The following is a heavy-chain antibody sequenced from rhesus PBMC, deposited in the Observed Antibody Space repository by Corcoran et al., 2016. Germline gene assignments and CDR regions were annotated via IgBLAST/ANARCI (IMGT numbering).Heavy chain of an antibody. V-gene: IGHV4S14*01. J-gene: IGHJ2*01. Sequence: QVQLQESGPGLVKPSETLSLTCAVSGYSISSGYYWGCIRPPPGKGLEWIGGIYGSGGSNYLNPSLKSRVTLSVDTSKNQFSLKLSSVTAADTAVYYCARVGRSWSEWDTVGTEWYFDLWGPGTPITISS. D-gene: IGHD5-42*01. CDR1: GYSISSGYY. CDR2: IYGSGGSN. CDR3: ARVGRSWSEWDTVGTEWYFDL.